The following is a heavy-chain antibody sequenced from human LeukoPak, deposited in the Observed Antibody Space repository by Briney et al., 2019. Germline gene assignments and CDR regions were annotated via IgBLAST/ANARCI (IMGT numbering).Heavy chain of an antibody. J-gene: IGHJ4*02. CDR3: TTIEYSSSIVY. CDR1: GGSISSSSYY. V-gene: IGHV4-39*07. CDR2: IYYSGRT. D-gene: IGHD6-6*01. Sequence: SETLSLTCTVSGGSISSSSYYWGWIRQPPGKGLEWIGSIYYSGRTYYNPSLKSRVTISVDTSKNQFSLRLSSVTAADTAVYYCTTIEYSSSIVYWGQGTLVTVSS.